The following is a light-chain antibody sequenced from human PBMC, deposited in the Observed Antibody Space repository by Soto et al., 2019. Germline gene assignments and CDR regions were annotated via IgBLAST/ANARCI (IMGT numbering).Light chain of an antibody. CDR3: CSYSGSSTWV. CDR2: EDS. V-gene: IGLV2-23*01. J-gene: IGLJ3*02. Sequence: QSALTQPASVSGSPGQSITISCTGTSSDVGSYNLVSWYQQHPGKAPQLMIYEDSKRPSGVSNRFSGSKSGNTASLTISGLQAEDEADYYCCSYSGSSTWVFGGGTKLTVI. CDR1: SSDVGSYNL.